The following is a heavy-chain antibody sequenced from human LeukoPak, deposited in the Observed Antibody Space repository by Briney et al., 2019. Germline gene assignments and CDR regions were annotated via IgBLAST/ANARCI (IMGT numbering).Heavy chain of an antibody. CDR2: IYHSGST. Sequence: SETLSLTCTVSGYSISSGYYWGWIRQPPGKGLEWIGSIYHSGSTYYNPSLKSRVTISVDTSKNQFSLKLSSVTAADTAVYYCARGHPPGDCSGGSCYSNWFDPWGQGTLVTVSS. CDR3: ARGHPPGDCSGGSCYSNWFDP. D-gene: IGHD2-15*01. CDR1: GYSISSGYY. J-gene: IGHJ5*02. V-gene: IGHV4-38-2*02.